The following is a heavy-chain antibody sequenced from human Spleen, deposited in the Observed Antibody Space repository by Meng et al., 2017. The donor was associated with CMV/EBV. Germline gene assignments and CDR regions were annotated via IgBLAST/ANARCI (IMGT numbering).Heavy chain of an antibody. V-gene: IGHV3-23*01. CDR1: GFTFSSYA. CDR3: AKQKTSDYYTDAVDV. Sequence: GESLKISCAASGFTFSSYAMSWVRQAPGKGLEWVSAISGSGGSTYYADSVKGRFTISRDNSKSTLYLEMNNLRTDDTAVYYCAKQKTSDYYTDAVDVWGQGTMVTVSS. J-gene: IGHJ3*01. CDR2: ISGSGGST. D-gene: IGHD3-3*01.